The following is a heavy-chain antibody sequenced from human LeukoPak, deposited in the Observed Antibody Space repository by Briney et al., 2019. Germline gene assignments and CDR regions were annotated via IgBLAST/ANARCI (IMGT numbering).Heavy chain of an antibody. V-gene: IGHV1-24*01. CDR1: GYTLTELS. CDR2: FDPEDGET. CDR3: ARDRSSSQAGWGAFDI. Sequence: ASVKVSCKISGYTLTELSMHWVRQAPGKGLEWMGGFDPEDGETIYAQKFQGRVTMTEDTSTDTAYMELSSLRSEDTAVYYCARDRSSSQAGWGAFDIWGQGTMVTVSS. D-gene: IGHD6-13*01. J-gene: IGHJ3*02.